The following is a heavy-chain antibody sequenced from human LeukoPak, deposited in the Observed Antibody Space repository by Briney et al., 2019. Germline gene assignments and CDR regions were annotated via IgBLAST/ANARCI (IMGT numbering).Heavy chain of an antibody. Sequence: PGGSLRLSCAASGFTVSSYYMSWVRQAPGKGLEWVSVIFSGGTTYYADSVKGRFTISRDNSKNTLYLQMNSLRAEDTAVYYCAREGNCYDMDAWGQGATVTVSS. CDR1: GFTVSSYY. CDR3: AREGNCYDMDA. CDR2: IFSGGTT. J-gene: IGHJ6*02. V-gene: IGHV3-53*01.